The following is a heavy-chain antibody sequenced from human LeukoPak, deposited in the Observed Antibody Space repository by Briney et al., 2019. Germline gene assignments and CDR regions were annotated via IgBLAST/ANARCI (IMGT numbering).Heavy chain of an antibody. CDR2: ISYDGSNK. D-gene: IGHD3-3*01. CDR1: GFTLGSYA. J-gene: IGHJ6*02. CDR3: ASIDWAKLRIKGYGMDV. V-gene: IGHV3-30-3*01. Sequence: GRSLRLSCAASGFTLGSYAMDCVRHAPDKGLEWVGVISYDGSNKYYADSVKGRFTISRDNSKNTLYLQMNSLRAEDTAVYYCASIDWAKLRIKGYGMDVWGQGTTVTVSS.